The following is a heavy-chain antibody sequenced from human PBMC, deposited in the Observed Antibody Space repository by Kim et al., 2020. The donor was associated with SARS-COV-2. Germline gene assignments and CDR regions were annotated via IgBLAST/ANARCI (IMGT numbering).Heavy chain of an antibody. CDR1: GLTFSYYG. J-gene: IGHJ4*02. D-gene: IGHD3-10*01. Sequence: GGSLRLSCAASGLTFSYYGMYWARQPPGKGLEWVAFISYDGSNQYYADSVKGRFTISRDNSKNTLYLQMNSLRAEDTAVYFCAKGAMGRGADRDSWGQG. CDR2: ISYDGSNQ. CDR3: AKGAMGRGADRDS. V-gene: IGHV3-30*18.